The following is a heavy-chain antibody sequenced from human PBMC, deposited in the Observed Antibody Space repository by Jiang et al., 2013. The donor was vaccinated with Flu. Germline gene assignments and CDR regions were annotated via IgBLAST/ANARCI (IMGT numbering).Heavy chain of an antibody. Sequence: PGKGLEWVAVISYDGSNKYYADSVKGRFTISRDNSKNTLYLQMNSLRAEDTAVYYCARSGGGSYYYFDYWGQGTLVTVSS. CDR2: ISYDGSNK. CDR3: ARSGGGSYYYFDY. J-gene: IGHJ4*02. D-gene: IGHD1-26*01. V-gene: IGHV3-30-3*01.